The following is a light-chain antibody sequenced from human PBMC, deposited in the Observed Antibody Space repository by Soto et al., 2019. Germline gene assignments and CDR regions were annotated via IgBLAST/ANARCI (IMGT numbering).Light chain of an antibody. CDR3: MQALPIPFT. CDR2: LGS. CDR1: QSLLHSNGNNY. Sequence: DIVMTQSPLSLPVTPGEPASISCRSSQSLLHSNGNNYFDWYLQKPGQSPQVLIYLGSNRASGVPDRFSGSGSGTDFTLKISRVEAEDVGVYYCMQALPIPFTFGQGTKLEIK. V-gene: IGKV2-28*01. J-gene: IGKJ2*01.